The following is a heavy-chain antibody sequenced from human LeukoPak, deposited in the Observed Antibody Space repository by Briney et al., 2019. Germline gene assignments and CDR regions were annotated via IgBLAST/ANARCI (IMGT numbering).Heavy chain of an antibody. CDR1: GGSFRAYY. CDR3: ARRPRGVVVTAIPYYDYYMDV. J-gene: IGHJ6*03. Sequence: SETLSLTCAVYGGSFRAYYWSWIRHPSGKRLERTGEINHSGSTNSNPAVMRRATISASTSKHQLSLKLGSVTAADTAVYYCARRPRGVVVTAIPYYDYYMDVWGKGTTVTVSS. CDR2: INHSGST. V-gene: IGHV4-34*01. D-gene: IGHD2-21*02.